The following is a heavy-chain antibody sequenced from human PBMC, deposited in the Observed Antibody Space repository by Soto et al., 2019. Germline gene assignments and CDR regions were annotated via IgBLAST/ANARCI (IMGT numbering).Heavy chain of an antibody. CDR1: GYTFTRYY. V-gene: IGHV1-46*03. D-gene: IGHD5-12*01. J-gene: IGHJ6*03. Sequence: ASVKVSCKASGYTFTRYYMHWVRQAPGQGLEWLGIINPSGGSTSYAQKFQGRVTMTRDTSTSTVYMELSSLRSEDTAVYYCARAPNPNIVATTYYYYYMDVWGKGTTVTVSS. CDR2: INPSGGST. CDR3: ARAPNPNIVATTYYYYYMDV.